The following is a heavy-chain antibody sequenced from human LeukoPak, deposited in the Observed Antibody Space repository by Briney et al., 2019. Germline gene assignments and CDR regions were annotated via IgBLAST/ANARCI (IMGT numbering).Heavy chain of an antibody. CDR1: GAPISQYY. CDR2: IHHTGST. V-gene: IGHV4-59*08. Sequence: SETLSLTCTVSGAPISQYYWNWIRQPPGKGLEWIGYIHHTGSTDCNPSLKSRVTISVDTSKNQFSLKLSSVTAADTAVYYCARRGDQSYDTMVRDPYGMDVWGQGTTVTVSS. J-gene: IGHJ6*02. CDR3: ARRGDQSYDTMVRDPYGMDV. D-gene: IGHD3-10*01.